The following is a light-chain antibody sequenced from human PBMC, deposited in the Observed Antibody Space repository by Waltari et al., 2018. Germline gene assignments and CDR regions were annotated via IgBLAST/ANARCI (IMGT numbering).Light chain of an antibody. V-gene: IGLV3-1*01. J-gene: IGLJ1*01. Sequence: SFELTQPSSVSVSPGQTASIACSGDHLGSKWTPWSQQKAGQSPVLVIYADSERPSGVPGRFSAARSGDTVTLNISGTQDLDEADYYCQTWDSNIFVFGPGTKVTVL. CDR3: QTWDSNIFV. CDR2: ADS. CDR1: HLGSKW.